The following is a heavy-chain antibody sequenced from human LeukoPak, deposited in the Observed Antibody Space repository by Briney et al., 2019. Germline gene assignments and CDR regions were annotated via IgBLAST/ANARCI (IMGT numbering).Heavy chain of an antibody. V-gene: IGHV1-69*04. Sequence: AASVKVSCKASGGTFSSYAISWVRQAPGQGLEWMGRIIPILGMANYAQKFQGRVTITADKSTSTAYMELSSLRSEDTAVYYCARDDSSGYYRTEYFQHWGQGTLVTVSS. J-gene: IGHJ1*01. CDR3: ARDDSSGYYRTEYFQH. D-gene: IGHD3-22*01. CDR2: IIPILGMA. CDR1: GGTFSSYA.